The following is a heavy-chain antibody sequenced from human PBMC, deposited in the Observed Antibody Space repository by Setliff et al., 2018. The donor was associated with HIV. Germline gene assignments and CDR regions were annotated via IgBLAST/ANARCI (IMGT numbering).Heavy chain of an antibody. CDR3: ARGIAAAGTGYYYMDV. CDR2: IWYDGSNK. CDR1: GFSFSSYG. V-gene: IGHV3-33*01. J-gene: IGHJ6*03. D-gene: IGHD6-13*01. Sequence: PGGSLRLSCVASGFSFSSYGMHWVRQAPGKGLEWVALIWYDGSNKYYADSVKGRFTISRDNAKNSLYLQMNSLRAEDTAVYYCARGIAAAGTGYYYMDVWGKGTTVTVSS.